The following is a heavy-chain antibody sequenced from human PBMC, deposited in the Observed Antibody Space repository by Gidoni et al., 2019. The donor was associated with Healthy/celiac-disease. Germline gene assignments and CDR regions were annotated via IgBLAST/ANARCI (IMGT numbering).Heavy chain of an antibody. Sequence: QVQLQESGPGLVKPSQTLSLTCTVSGGSISSGSYSWSWIRQPAGKGLEWIGRSYTSGSTNYNPSLKSRVTISVDTSKNQFSLKLSSVTAADTAVYYCARDSRRGVYGYWGQGTLVTVSS. CDR2: SYTSGST. CDR1: GGSISSGSYS. V-gene: IGHV4-61*02. D-gene: IGHD3-16*01. J-gene: IGHJ4*02. CDR3: ARDSRRGVYGY.